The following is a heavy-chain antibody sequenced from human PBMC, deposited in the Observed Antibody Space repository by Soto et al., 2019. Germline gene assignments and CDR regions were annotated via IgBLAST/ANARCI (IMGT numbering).Heavy chain of an antibody. CDR3: ARAKSAYCGGDCYPDFQH. CDR1: GFTFSSYG. J-gene: IGHJ1*01. Sequence: GGSLRLSCAASGFTFSSYGMHWVRQAPGKGLEWVAVIWYDGSNKYYADSVKGRFTISRDNSKNTLYLQMNSLRAEDTAVYYCARAKSAYCGGDCYPDFQHWGQGTLVTVSS. CDR2: IWYDGSNK. V-gene: IGHV3-33*01. D-gene: IGHD2-21*02.